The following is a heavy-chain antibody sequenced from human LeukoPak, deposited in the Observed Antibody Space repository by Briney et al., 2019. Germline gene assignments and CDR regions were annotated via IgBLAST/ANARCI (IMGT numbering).Heavy chain of an antibody. D-gene: IGHD1-7*01. Sequence: ASVKVSCKASGYTLTIYFIHWVRQAPGQGLEWMGKINPSGGSTSYAQKFQGRVTMTRDTSTSTVYMELSSLRSEDTAVYYCARDQDWNYAFDIWGQGTMVTVSS. CDR3: ARDQDWNYAFDI. CDR1: GYTLTIYF. V-gene: IGHV1-46*01. CDR2: INPSGGST. J-gene: IGHJ3*02.